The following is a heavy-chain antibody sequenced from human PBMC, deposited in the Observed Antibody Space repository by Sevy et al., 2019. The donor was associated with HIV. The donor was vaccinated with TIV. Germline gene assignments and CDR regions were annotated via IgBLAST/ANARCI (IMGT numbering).Heavy chain of an antibody. Sequence: SETLSLTCAVYGGSFSGYYWSWIRQPPGKGLEWIGEINHSGSTNYNPSLKSRVTISVDTSKNQFSLKLSSVTAADTAVYYCAGRGYCSSTSCHPGYYYYGMDVWGQGTTVTVSS. CDR3: AGRGYCSSTSCHPGYYYYGMDV. D-gene: IGHD2-2*01. CDR2: INHSGST. V-gene: IGHV4-34*01. J-gene: IGHJ6*02. CDR1: GGSFSGYY.